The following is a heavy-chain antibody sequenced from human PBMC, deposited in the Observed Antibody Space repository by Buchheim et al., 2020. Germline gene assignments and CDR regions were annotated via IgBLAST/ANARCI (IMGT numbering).Heavy chain of an antibody. J-gene: IGHJ5*02. D-gene: IGHD2-2*01. V-gene: IGHV4-34*01. CDR3: ARGVYCSSTSCSTYNWFDP. Sequence: QVQLQQWGAGLLKPSETLSLTCAVYGGSFSGYYWSWIRQPPGKGLEWIGEINHSGSTNYNPSLKSRVTISVDTSKNQFSLKLSSVTAADTAVYYCARGVYCSSTSCSTYNWFDPWGQGTL. CDR1: GGSFSGYY. CDR2: INHSGST.